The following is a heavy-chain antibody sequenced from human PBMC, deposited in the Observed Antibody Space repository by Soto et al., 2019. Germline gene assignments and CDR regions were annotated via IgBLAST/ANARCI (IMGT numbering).Heavy chain of an antibody. J-gene: IGHJ6*02. CDR1: GGSISSGDYY. Sequence: SETLSLTCTVSGGSISSGDYYWSWIRQPPGKGLEWIGYIYYSGSTYYNPSLKSRVTISVDTSKNQFSLKLSSVTAADTAVYYCARVDHYYYYGMDVWGQGTTVTVSS. CDR3: ARVDHYYYYGMDV. V-gene: IGHV4-30-4*01. CDR2: IYYSGST.